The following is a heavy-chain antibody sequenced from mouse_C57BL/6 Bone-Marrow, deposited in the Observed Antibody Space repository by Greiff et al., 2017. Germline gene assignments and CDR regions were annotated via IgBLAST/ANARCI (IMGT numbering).Heavy chain of an antibody. J-gene: IGHJ2*01. CDR1: GFTFTDYY. Sequence: EVQGVESGGGLVQPGGSLSLSCAASGFTFTDYYMSWVRQPPGKALEWLGFIRNKANGYTTEYSASVKDRFTISRDNSQSILYLQMNALRAEDSATYYCARYLLRSYFDYWGKGTTLTVAS. CDR2: IRNKANGYTT. CDR3: ARYLLRSYFDY. D-gene: IGHD1-1*01. V-gene: IGHV7-3*01.